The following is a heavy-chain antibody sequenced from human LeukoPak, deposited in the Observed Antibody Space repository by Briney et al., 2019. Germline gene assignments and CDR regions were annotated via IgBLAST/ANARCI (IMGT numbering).Heavy chain of an antibody. Sequence: ASVKVSCKASGYIFTYYYMHWVRQAPGQGLEWMGIINPSGGTTNYAQKFQGRVTMTRDTSISTAYMELSRLRSDDTAVYYCARGWDSDYKGYWGQGTLVTVSS. J-gene: IGHJ4*02. CDR2: INPSGGTT. CDR1: GYIFTYYY. V-gene: IGHV1-46*01. CDR3: ARGWDSDYKGY. D-gene: IGHD5-12*01.